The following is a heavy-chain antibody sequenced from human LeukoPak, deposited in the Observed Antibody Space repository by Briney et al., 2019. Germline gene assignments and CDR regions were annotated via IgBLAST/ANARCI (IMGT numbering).Heavy chain of an antibody. CDR1: GYPFTMDG. CDR3: ATYYCSTTSCYPYFFDY. Sequence: ASVKLSCKASGYPFTMDGIRWVRQAPGQGLEWMGWINPDNGNTKYAQKFQGRVTMTTDTSTSTAHMELRSLRSDDTAVYYCATYYCSTTSCYPYFFDYWGQGTLVTVSS. V-gene: IGHV1-18*01. D-gene: IGHD2-2*01. J-gene: IGHJ4*02. CDR2: INPDNGNT.